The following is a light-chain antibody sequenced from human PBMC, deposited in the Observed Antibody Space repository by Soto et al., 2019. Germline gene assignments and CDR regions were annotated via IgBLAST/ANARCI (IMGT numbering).Light chain of an antibody. J-gene: IGKJ3*01. CDR1: QSVSSSY. CDR3: QQHGSTPRCT. Sequence: EIVLTQSPGTLSLSPGERATLSCRASQSVSSSYLAWYQQKPGQAPRLLIYGASSKATGSPDRFRGSGSGTDFTLTISRLEPEDFAVYYCQQHGSTPRCTFGPGTKVDIK. CDR2: GAS. V-gene: IGKV3-20*01.